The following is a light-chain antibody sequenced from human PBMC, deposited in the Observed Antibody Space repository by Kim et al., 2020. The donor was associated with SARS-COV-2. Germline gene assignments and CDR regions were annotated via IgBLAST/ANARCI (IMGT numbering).Light chain of an antibody. V-gene: IGLV3-25*03. J-gene: IGLJ1*01. CDR2: KDT. CDR3: QSADGSGTYV. CDR1: TLPEKP. Sequence: VSPGQTARITCSGDTLPEKPSYWYQRKSGQAPLLVIYKDTERPSGIPGRFSGSSSGTTVTLTISGVQAEDDADYYCQSADGSGTYVFGTGTKVTVL.